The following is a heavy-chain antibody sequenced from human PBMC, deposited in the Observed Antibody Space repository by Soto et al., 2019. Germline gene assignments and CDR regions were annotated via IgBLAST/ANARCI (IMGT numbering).Heavy chain of an antibody. CDR2: ISGSGGST. D-gene: IGHD1-26*01. J-gene: IGHJ4*02. V-gene: IGHV3-23*01. Sequence: PGGSLRLSCAASGFTFSSYAMHWVRQAPGKGLEGVSDISGSGGSTYYADSVKGRFTISRDNSKNTLYLQMNSLRAEDTAIYYCAKSWYSELRNYFDYWGQGTLVTVSS. CDR3: AKSWYSELRNYFDY. CDR1: GFTFSSYA.